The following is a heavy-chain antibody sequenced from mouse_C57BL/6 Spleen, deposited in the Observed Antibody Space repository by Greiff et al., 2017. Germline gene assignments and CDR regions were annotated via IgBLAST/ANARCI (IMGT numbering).Heavy chain of an antibody. J-gene: IGHJ1*03. CDR2: IDPSDSYT. CDR1: GYTFTSYW. D-gene: IGHD2-2*01. Sequence: QVQLQQPGAELVMPGASVKLSCKASGYTFTSYWMHWVKQRPGQGLEWIGEIDPSDSYTNYNQKFKGKSTLTVDKSSSTAYMQLSSLTSEDSAVYYCARSGYYWYFDGWGTGTTVTVSS. V-gene: IGHV1-69*01. CDR3: ARSGYYWYFDG.